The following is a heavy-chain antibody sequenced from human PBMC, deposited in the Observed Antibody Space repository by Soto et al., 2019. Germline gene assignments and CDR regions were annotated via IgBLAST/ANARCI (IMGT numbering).Heavy chain of an antibody. CDR1: GFTFSSYA. J-gene: IGHJ4*02. CDR3: ARDRRPYYFDY. Sequence: QVQLVESGGGVVQPGRSLRLSCAASGFTFSSYAMHWVRQAPGKGLEWVAVISYDGSNKYYADSVKGRFTISRDNSKNTLYLQMNSLRAEDTAVYYCARDRRPYYFDYWGQGTLVTVSS. V-gene: IGHV3-30-3*01. CDR2: ISYDGSNK.